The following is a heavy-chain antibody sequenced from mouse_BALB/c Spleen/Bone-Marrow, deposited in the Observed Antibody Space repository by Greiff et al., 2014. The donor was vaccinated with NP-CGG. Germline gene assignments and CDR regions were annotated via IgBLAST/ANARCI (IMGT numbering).Heavy chain of an antibody. CDR1: GFSLTSYG. J-gene: IGHJ3*01. Sequence: VKLMESGPGLVAPSQSLSITCTVSGFSLTSYGVHWVRQPPGKGLEWLGVIWAGGSTNYNSALMSRLSISKDNSKSQVSLKMNSLQTDDTAMYYCASMITTAWFAYWGQGTLVTVSA. D-gene: IGHD2-4*01. CDR3: ASMITTAWFAY. V-gene: IGHV2-9*02. CDR2: IWAGGST.